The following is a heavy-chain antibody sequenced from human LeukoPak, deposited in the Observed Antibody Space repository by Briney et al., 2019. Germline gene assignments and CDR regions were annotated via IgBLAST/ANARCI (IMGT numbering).Heavy chain of an antibody. J-gene: IGHJ3*02. Sequence: GGSLRLSCAASGFTFSSYAMSWVRQAPGKGLECISGFSGSGGSTYYADSVKGRFTISRDNSKNTLYLQMGSLRAEDMAVYYCAREGHSSGHCGAFDIWGQGTMVTVSS. CDR3: AREGHSSGHCGAFDI. CDR1: GFTFSSYA. V-gene: IGHV3-23*01. CDR2: FSGSGGST. D-gene: IGHD3-22*01.